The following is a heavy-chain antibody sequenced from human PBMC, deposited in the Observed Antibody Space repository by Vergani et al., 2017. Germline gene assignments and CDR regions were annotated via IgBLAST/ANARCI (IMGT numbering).Heavy chain of an antibody. J-gene: IGHJ6*03. Sequence: QVQLQQSGPGLVKPSQTLSLTCAISGDSVSITIASWHWIRQSPSRCLEWLGRTYYRSKGYNDYAVSVKSRITINPDTSKNQFSLQLNSVTPEDTAVYYCARDTPYNPLYYYYDMDVWGKGTTVTVAS. V-gene: IGHV6-1*01. CDR2: TYYRSKGYN. CDR1: GDSVSITIAS. D-gene: IGHD1-14*01. CDR3: ARDTPYNPLYYYYDMDV.